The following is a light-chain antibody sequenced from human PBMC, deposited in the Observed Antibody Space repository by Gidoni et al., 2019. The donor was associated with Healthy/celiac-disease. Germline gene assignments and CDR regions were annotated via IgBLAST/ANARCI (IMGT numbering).Light chain of an antibody. Sequence: SYELTQPPSVSVSPGQTASITCSGDKWGDTYACWYQQKPGQSPVLVIYQDNKRPSGIPERFSGSNSGNTATLTISGTQAMDEADYYCQAWDSSTVVFGGGTKLTVL. CDR3: QAWDSSTVV. CDR2: QDN. CDR1: KWGDTY. V-gene: IGLV3-1*01. J-gene: IGLJ2*01.